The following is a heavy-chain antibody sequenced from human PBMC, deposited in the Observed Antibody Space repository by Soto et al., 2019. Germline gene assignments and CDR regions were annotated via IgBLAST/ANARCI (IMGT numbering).Heavy chain of an antibody. CDR3: AKRDAAVARTFDY. D-gene: IGHD6-19*01. J-gene: IGHJ4*02. Sequence: GGSLRLSCAASGFTFSSYAMSWVRQAPGKGLEWVSGIGTSGGSTYYADSVKGRFTISRDNAKNTLYLQMNSLRVEDTAVYYCAKRDAAVARTFDYGGQGPLVTVSP. CDR2: IGTSGGST. CDR1: GFTFSSYA. V-gene: IGHV3-23*01.